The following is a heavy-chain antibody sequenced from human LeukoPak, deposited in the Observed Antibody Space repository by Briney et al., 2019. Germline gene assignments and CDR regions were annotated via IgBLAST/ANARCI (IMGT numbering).Heavy chain of an antibody. CDR1: GFTFSSYA. CDR3: AGGLRRRGVVEI. J-gene: IGHJ3*02. Sequence: GGSLRLSCAASGFTFSSYAMSWVRQAPGKGLEWVSAISGSGGSTYYADSVKGRFTISRDNSKNTLYLQMNSLRAEDTAVYYCAGGLRRRGVVEIWGQGTMVAVSS. D-gene: IGHD3-10*01. V-gene: IGHV3-23*01. CDR2: ISGSGGST.